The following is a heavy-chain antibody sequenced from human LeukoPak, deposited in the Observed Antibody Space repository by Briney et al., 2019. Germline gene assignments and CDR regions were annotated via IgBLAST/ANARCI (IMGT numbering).Heavy chain of an antibody. V-gene: IGHV3-23*01. Sequence: GGSLRLSCAVSGFTFSSYGMSWVRQAPGKGLEWVSAISGSGYSAYYADSVKGRFTISRDNSKNTLYLQMNSLRAEDTAVYYFAKDGYYYDNSGYSHFDYWGQGTLVTVSS. CDR1: GFTFSSYG. CDR3: AKDGYYYDNSGYSHFDY. J-gene: IGHJ4*02. CDR2: ISGSGYSA. D-gene: IGHD3-22*01.